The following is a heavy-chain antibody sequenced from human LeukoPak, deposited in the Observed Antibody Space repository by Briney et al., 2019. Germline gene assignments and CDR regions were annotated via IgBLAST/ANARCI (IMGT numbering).Heavy chain of an antibody. J-gene: IGHJ6*02. D-gene: IGHD3-3*01. CDR1: GDSISSGDSY. CDR2: IYYVGSP. CDR3: ARIPITKRAMDV. Sequence: SETLSLTCSVSGDSISSGDSYWGWIRQHPWKGLEWIDSIYYVGSPYNNPSLNSRRVTMSVDTSKNQFSLKLPSVTAADTAVYYCARIPITKRAMDVWGQGTTVTVSS. V-gene: IGHV4-39*01.